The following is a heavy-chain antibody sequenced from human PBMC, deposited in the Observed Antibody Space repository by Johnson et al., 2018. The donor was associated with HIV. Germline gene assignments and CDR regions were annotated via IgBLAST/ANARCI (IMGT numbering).Heavy chain of an antibody. CDR2: IRYDGSNK. D-gene: IGHD1-26*01. CDR1: GFTFSSYG. J-gene: IGHJ3*02. V-gene: IGHV3-30*02. CDR3: AKDRGWELLTTDAFDI. Sequence: QVQLVESGGGVVQPGGSLRLSCAASGFTFSSYGMHWVRQAPGKGLEWVAFIRYDGSNKYYADSVKGRFTISRDNSKNTVYLQMNSLSAEDTAVYYCAKDRGWELLTTDAFDIWGQGTMVTVSS.